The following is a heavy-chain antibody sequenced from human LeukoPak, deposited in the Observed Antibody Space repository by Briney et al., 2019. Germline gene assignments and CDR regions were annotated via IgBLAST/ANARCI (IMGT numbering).Heavy chain of an antibody. J-gene: IGHJ4*02. CDR3: ARSYGSGSQGSDY. D-gene: IGHD3-10*01. V-gene: IGHV1-8*01. CDR1: GYSFTTYD. Sequence: ASVKVSCKASGYSFTTYDIHWVRQAPGQGLEWMGWMNPNSGNIGYAQKFQGRVTMTRETSISTAYMDLSSLRSEDTAVYYCARSYGSGSQGSDYWGQGTLVSVSS. CDR2: MNPNSGNI.